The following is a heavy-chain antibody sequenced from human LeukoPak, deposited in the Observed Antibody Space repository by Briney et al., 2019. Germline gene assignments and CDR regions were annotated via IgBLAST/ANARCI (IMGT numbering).Heavy chain of an antibody. CDR1: GGSISSYY. D-gene: IGHD1-14*01. V-gene: IGHV4-59*01. CDR2: IYDSGST. CDR3: ARLRSRTVFDY. Sequence: SETLSLTCTVSGGSISSYYWSWIRQPPGKGLKWIGYIYDSGSTNHNPSLKSRVTISVDTSKNQFSLKVSSVTAADTAVYYCARLRSRTVFDYWGQGTLVTVSS. J-gene: IGHJ4*02.